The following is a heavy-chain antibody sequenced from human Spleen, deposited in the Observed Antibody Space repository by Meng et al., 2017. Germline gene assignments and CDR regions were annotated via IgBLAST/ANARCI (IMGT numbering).Heavy chain of an antibody. CDR3: ARGPTTMAHDFDY. Sequence: QLQLQQLVAGLLKPSETLSLTCVVSGGSFSDYYWSWIRQPPGKGLEWIGEINHSGSTNYNPSLESRATISVDTSQNNLSLKLSSVTAADSAVYYCARGPTTMAHDFDYWGQGTLVTVSS. V-gene: IGHV4-34*01. J-gene: IGHJ4*02. CDR2: INHSGST. D-gene: IGHD4-11*01. CDR1: GGSFSDYY.